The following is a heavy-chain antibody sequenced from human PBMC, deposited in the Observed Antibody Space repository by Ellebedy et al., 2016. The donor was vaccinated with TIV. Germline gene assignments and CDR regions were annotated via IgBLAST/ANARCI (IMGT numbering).Heavy chain of an antibody. CDR1: GFPFSSFW. Sequence: GESLKISCAASGFPFSSFWMSWVRQAPGKGLEWVANTKEDGSEKYYVDSVRGRFTISRDNAKNSLYLQMNSLKIEDTAVYYCTGWRSGDPTWGQGTLVTVSS. D-gene: IGHD4-17*01. CDR2: TKEDGSEK. V-gene: IGHV3-7*03. J-gene: IGHJ5*02. CDR3: TGWRSGDPT.